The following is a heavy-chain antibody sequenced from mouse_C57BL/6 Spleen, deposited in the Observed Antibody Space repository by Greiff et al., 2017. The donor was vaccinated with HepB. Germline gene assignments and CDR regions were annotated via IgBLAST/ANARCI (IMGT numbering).Heavy chain of an antibody. CDR3: ARRYGYDGYFDY. D-gene: IGHD2-2*01. V-gene: IGHV1-50*01. CDR1: GYTFTSYW. Sequence: QVQLQQPGAELVKPGASVKLSCKASGYTFTSYWMQWVKQRPGQGLEWIGEIDPSDSYTNYNQKFKGKATLTVDTSSSTAYMQLSSLTSEDSAVYYCARRYGYDGYFDYWGQGTTLTVSS. J-gene: IGHJ2*01. CDR2: IDPSDSYT.